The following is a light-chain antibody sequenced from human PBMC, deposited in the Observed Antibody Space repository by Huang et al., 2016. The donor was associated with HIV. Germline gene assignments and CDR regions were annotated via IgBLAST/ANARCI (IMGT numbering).Light chain of an antibody. Sequence: DIQMTQSPSTLSASVGDRVTITCRASQRISSWLAWYQQKPGKAPKLLIYDASTLDSGVPSRFSGSGSGTEFTLTISSLQPDNFATYYCQQYNSYGYTFGQGTKLEIK. J-gene: IGKJ2*01. CDR2: DAS. CDR3: QQYNSYGYT. V-gene: IGKV1-5*01. CDR1: QRISSW.